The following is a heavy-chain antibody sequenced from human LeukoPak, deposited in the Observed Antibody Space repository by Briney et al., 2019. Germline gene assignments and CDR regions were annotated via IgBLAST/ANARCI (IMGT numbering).Heavy chain of an antibody. V-gene: IGHV1-18*01. Sequence: GASVKVSCKASGYSFTSYEITWVRQAPGQGLEWMGWISTYNGNTNYAQKLQGRVTMTTDISTSTGYMELRNLRSDDTAVYYCARTRDGYNLWGQGTLVTVSS. CDR1: GYSFTSYE. CDR3: ARTRDGYNL. J-gene: IGHJ4*02. CDR2: ISTYNGNT. D-gene: IGHD5-24*01.